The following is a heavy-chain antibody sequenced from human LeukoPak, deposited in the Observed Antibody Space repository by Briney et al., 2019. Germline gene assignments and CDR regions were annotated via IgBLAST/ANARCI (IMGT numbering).Heavy chain of an antibody. CDR3: VRSLRSADF. Sequence: GGSLRLSCEASGFTFSNYWMHWVRQPPGKGLMWVSQISTDGSQTFYADSVKGRFTISRDNAQNTLFLQMDSLRPEDTAVYYCVRSLRSADFWGQGTLVTVSS. CDR2: ISTDGSQT. CDR1: GFTFSNYW. J-gene: IGHJ4*02. V-gene: IGHV3-74*01.